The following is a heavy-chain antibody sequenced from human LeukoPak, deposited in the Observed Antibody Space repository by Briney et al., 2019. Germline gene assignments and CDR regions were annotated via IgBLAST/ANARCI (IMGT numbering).Heavy chain of an antibody. D-gene: IGHD6-19*01. CDR1: GGSISSSSYY. CDR2: IYYSGST. CDR3: ARHRLVRQWLAPAHMDV. Sequence: PSETLSLTCTVSGGSISSSSYYWGWIRQPPGKGLEWIGSIYYSGSTYYNPSLKSRVTISVDTSKNQFSLKLSSVTAADTAVYYCARHRLVRQWLAPAHMDVWGKGTTVTVSS. V-gene: IGHV4-39*01. J-gene: IGHJ6*03.